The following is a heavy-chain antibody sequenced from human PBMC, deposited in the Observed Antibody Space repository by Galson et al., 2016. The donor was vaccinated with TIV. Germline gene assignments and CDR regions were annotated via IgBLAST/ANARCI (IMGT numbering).Heavy chain of an antibody. D-gene: IGHD3-22*01. CDR1: GDTFNNYA. J-gene: IGHJ4*02. CDR2: VIPIFRTP. V-gene: IGHV1-69*13. CDR3: ARDGSYYDTTSFYFFDL. Sequence: SVKVSCKASGDTFNNYAISWVRQAPGQGPEWMGRVIPIFRTPNYAQKFQGRLTISADESSTTVFMELSSLRSADTAVYFCARDGSYYDTTSFYFFDLWGQGTLVTVAS.